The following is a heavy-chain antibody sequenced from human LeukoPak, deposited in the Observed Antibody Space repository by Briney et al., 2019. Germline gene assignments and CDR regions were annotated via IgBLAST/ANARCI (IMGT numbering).Heavy chain of an antibody. CDR3: AKDGRECSGETCRSYYYHYGMDV. Sequence: GGSLRLSCEASGFAFRSYGVHWVRQAPGKGLEWVAVMSSDGSTKYHSDSVKGRFTISRDNPENTLYLQMNSLRVEDTAVYYCAKDGRECSGETCRSYYYHYGMDVWGRGTTVTVSS. CDR1: GFAFRSYG. D-gene: IGHD2-15*01. J-gene: IGHJ6*02. V-gene: IGHV3-30*02. CDR2: MSSDGSTK.